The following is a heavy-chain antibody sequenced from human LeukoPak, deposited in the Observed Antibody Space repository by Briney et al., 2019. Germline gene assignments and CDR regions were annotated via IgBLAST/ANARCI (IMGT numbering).Heavy chain of an antibody. CDR1: GGSISSSSYY. V-gene: IGHV4-39*01. CDR3: ASPFPTDCSSTSCSIDY. CDR2: IYYSGST. D-gene: IGHD2-2*01. J-gene: IGHJ4*02. Sequence: SETLSLTCTVSGGSISSSSYYWGWIRQPPGKGLEWIGSIYYSGSTYYNPSLKSRVTISVDTSKNQFSLKLSSVTAADTAVYYRASPFPTDCSSTSCSIDYWGQGTLVTVSS.